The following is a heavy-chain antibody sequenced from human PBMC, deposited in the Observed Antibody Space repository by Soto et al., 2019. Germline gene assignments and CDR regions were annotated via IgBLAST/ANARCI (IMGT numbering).Heavy chain of an antibody. V-gene: IGHV3-9*01. CDR1: GFTFDDYA. D-gene: IGHD6-6*01. Sequence: EVQLVESGGGLVQPGRSLRLSCAASGFTFDDYAMHWVRQAPGKGLEWVSGISWNSGSIGYADSVKGRFTISRDNAKNSLYQQMNNLRAEDTALYYCAKDGARYSSSYYYMDVWGKGTTVTVSS. CDR2: ISWNSGSI. CDR3: AKDGARYSSSYYYMDV. J-gene: IGHJ6*03.